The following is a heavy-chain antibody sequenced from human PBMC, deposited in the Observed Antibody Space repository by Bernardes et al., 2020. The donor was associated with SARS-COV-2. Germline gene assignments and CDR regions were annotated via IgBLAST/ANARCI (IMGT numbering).Heavy chain of an antibody. CDR1: GFTFSSHA. J-gene: IGHJ6*03. Sequence: GGSLRLSCAASGFTFSSHALHWVRQAPGKGLEWVAFISYDGSNKYYTDSVKGRFTISRDNSKKALYLQMNSLRAEDTAVYYCARDLNPYYYYMDVWGKGTTVTVSS. CDR2: ISYDGSNK. CDR3: ARDLNPYYYYMDV. V-gene: IGHV3-30*04.